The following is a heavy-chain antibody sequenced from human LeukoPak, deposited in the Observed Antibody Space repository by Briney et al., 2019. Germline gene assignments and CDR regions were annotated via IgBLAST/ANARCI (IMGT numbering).Heavy chain of an antibody. CDR3: ARHIGGGIEDMDD. CDR1: VGSIGTYY. CDR2: IYVTGT. Sequence: PSETLSLTCTVSVGSIGTYYWSWVRQSPGTGLEWIGYIYVTGTRYNPYLQSRVTISVDRSRNQFFLKITSVIAADTAVDYCARHIGGGIEDMDDWGRGTKVTVSS. D-gene: IGHD3-16*02. J-gene: IGHJ6*03. V-gene: IGHV4-59*08.